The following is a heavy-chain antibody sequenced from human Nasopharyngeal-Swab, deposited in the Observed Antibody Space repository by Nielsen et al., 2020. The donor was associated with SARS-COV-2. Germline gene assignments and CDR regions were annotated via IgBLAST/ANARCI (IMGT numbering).Heavy chain of an antibody. D-gene: IGHD6-19*01. V-gene: IGHV3-23*01. CDR1: GFSFSTYA. CDR3: AKDSEVAGYDH. CDR2: ISGTGAST. Sequence: GESLKISCAASGFSFSTYALTWVRQAPGKGLEWVSGISGTGASTYYADSVKGRFTISRDNSKNTVYLQMNSLRVDDTAVYYCAKDSEVAGYDHWGQGTLVTVSS. J-gene: IGHJ4*02.